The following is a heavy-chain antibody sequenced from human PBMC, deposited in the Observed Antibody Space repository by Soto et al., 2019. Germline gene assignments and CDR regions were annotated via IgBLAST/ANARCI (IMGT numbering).Heavy chain of an antibody. V-gene: IGHV3-66*01. Sequence: GGSLRLSCGASGFTVSSNYMSWVRQAPGKGLEWVSVIYSGGATYYADSVKGRFTISRDNSKNTLYLQMNSLRAEDTAVYYCVRNPGGVAVAGPFDYWGQGTLVTVSS. J-gene: IGHJ4*02. D-gene: IGHD6-19*01. CDR3: VRNPGGVAVAGPFDY. CDR1: GFTVSSNY. CDR2: IYSGGAT.